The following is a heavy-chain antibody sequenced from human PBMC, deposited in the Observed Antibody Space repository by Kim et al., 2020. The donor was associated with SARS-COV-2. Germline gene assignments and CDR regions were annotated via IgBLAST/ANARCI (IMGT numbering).Heavy chain of an antibody. V-gene: IGHV4-34*01. Sequence: SETLSLTCAVYGGSFSGYYWSWIRQPPGKGLEWIGEINHSGSTNYNPSLKSRVTISVDTSKNQFSLKLSSVTAADTAVYYCARSRRYYGMDVWGQGTTVTVSS. J-gene: IGHJ6*02. CDR3: ARSRRYYGMDV. CDR1: GGSFSGYY. CDR2: INHSGST.